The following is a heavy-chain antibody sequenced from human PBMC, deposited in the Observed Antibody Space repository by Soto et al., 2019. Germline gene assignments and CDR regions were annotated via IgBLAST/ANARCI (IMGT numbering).Heavy chain of an antibody. J-gene: IGHJ4*02. CDR1: VLTFDDYA. D-gene: IGHD3-10*01. CDR3: AKVGSMVDY. Sequence: GGSLRLSCAASVLTFDDYAMHWVRQAPGKGLEWVSAISGSGGSTYYADSVKGRFTISRDNSKNTLYLQMNSLRAEDTAVYYCAKVGSMVDYWGQGTLVTVSS. V-gene: IGHV3-23*01. CDR2: ISGSGGST.